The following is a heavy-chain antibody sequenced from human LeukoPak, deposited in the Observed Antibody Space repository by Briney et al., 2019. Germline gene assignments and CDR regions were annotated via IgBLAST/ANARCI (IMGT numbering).Heavy chain of an antibody. J-gene: IGHJ4*02. CDR2: IRYDGRNT. CDR3: AKGGTEVDREVMRFDY. V-gene: IGHV3-30*02. D-gene: IGHD6-19*01. Sequence: SGGSLRLSCAASGFTFSIYGMHWVRQAPGKGLEWLAFIRYDGRNTFYADSVKGRFTISRDNSKNTLYVQVNSLRDEDTAVYHCAKGGTEVDREVMRFDYWGQGTLVIVSS. CDR1: GFTFSIYG.